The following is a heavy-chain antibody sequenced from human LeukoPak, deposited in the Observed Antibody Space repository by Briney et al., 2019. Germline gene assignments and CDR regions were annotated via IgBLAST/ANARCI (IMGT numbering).Heavy chain of an antibody. J-gene: IGHJ4*02. CDR2: IYYSGST. V-gene: IGHV4-30-4*01. CDR1: GGSISSGDYY. D-gene: IGHD5-24*01. CDR3: ARGGDGYNYDDYYFDY. Sequence: SETLSLTCTVSGGSISSGDYYWSWIRQPPGKGLEWIGYIYYSGSTYYNPSLKSRVTISVDTSKNQLSLKLSSVTAADTAVYYCARGGDGYNYDDYYFDYWGQGTLVTVSS.